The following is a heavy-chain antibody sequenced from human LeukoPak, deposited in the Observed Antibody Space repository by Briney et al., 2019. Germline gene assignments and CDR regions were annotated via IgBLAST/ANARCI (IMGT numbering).Heavy chain of an antibody. J-gene: IGHJ4*02. CDR2: ISGSGSTI. CDR1: GFTFSNYE. V-gene: IGHV3-48*03. D-gene: IGHD5-18*01. CDR3: ARVRSGYSHENYFDY. Sequence: GGPLRLSXAASGFTFSNYEMNWVRQAPGKGLEWVSYISGSGSTIYYADSVKGRFTISRDNAKDSLYLQMNSLRAEDTAVYYCARVRSGYSHENYFDYWGQGTLVTVSS.